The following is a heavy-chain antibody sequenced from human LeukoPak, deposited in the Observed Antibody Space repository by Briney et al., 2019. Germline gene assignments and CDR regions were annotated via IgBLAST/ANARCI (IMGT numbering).Heavy chain of an antibody. CDR2: ISSSGNTI. CDR1: GFTFSSYD. Sequence: PGGSLRLSCAASGFTFSSYDMNWVRQAPGKGLEWVSYISSSGNTIYYADSVKGRFTISRDNAKDSLFLQMNSLRAEDTAVYYCARVNADPWGQGTLVTVYS. CDR3: ARVNADP. V-gene: IGHV3-48*03. J-gene: IGHJ5*02.